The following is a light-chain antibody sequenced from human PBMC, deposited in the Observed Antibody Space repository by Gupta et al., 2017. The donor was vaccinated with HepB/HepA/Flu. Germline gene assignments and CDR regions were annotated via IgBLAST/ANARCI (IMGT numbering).Light chain of an antibody. J-gene: IGLJ2*01. CDR2: KTN. CDR1: TSNIGTYH. V-gene: IGLV1-47*01. CDR3: AKWDVSLRAGV. Sequence: QSVLTQSPSASGTPGQRVTISCSGGTSNIGTYHVNWYQHLPGTAPKLLFYKTNQRPSGVPDRFAASKSGTSASLAIRGLRSEDEAEDYCAKWDVSLRAGVFGGGTNLTVL.